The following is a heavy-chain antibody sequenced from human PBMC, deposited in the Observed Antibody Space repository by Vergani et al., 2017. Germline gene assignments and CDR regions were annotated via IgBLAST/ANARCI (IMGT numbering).Heavy chain of an antibody. D-gene: IGHD3-22*01. V-gene: IGHV4-31*03. Sequence: QVQLQESGPGLVKPSQTLSLTCSVSGDSISSGVYYWNWISQHPGKGLEWIGYIYSTGSTHHNPSLRRRINMSVDTSKNQFSLKLNSVTAADTAMYYCARMGGYDEGDAFRIGYFDSWGPGILVTVSS. J-gene: IGHJ4*02. CDR2: IYSTGST. CDR1: GDSISSGVYY. CDR3: ARMGGYDEGDAFRIGYFDS.